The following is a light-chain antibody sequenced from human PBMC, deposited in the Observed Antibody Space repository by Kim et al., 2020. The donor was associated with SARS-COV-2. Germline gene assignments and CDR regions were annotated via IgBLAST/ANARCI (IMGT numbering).Light chain of an antibody. CDR2: GAS. Sequence: PPGERATLSCRASQSVSSNLAWYQQKPGQAPRLLIYGASTRATGIPARFSGSGSGTEFTLTISSLQSEDFAVYYCQQYNNWSPLTFGGGTKVEIK. V-gene: IGKV3-15*01. CDR1: QSVSSN. J-gene: IGKJ4*01. CDR3: QQYNNWSPLT.